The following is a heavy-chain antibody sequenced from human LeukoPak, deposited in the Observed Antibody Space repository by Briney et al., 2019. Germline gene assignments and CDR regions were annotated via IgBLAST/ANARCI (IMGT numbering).Heavy chain of an antibody. J-gene: IGHJ4*02. CDR2: INHSGST. V-gene: IGHV4-34*01. CDR3: ARAQNWIALDY. Sequence: IGEINHSGSTNYNPSLKSRVTISVDTSKNQFSLKLSSVTAADTAVYYCARAQNWIALDYWGQGTLVTVSS. D-gene: IGHD1-1*01.